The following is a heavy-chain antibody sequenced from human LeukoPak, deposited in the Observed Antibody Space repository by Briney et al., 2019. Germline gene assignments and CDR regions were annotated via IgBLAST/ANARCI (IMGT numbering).Heavy chain of an antibody. CDR1: GFTFTNFW. CDR3: ASSNYSSSSS. Sequence: GGSLRLSCAASGFTFTNFWMIWVRQAPGKGLQWVANINKDGSVKYYVGSVEGRFTISRDNAKNSVYLQMNSLRGEDTGVYYCASSNYSSSSSWGQGTLVTVSS. V-gene: IGHV3-7*01. CDR2: INKDGSVK. D-gene: IGHD4-11*01. J-gene: IGHJ5*02.